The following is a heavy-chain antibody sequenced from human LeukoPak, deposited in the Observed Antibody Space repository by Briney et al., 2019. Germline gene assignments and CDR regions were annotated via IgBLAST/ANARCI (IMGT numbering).Heavy chain of an antibody. CDR1: GFTVSSNY. CDR2: IYSGGST. Sequence: GGSLRLSCAASGFTVSSNYMSWVRQAPGKGLEWVSVIYSGGSTYYADSVKGRFTISRDNSKNTLYLQMNSLRAEDTAVYYCASRYMAPNQVYFDYWGQGTLVTVSS. CDR3: ASRYMAPNQVYFDY. D-gene: IGHD3-9*01. V-gene: IGHV3-66*02. J-gene: IGHJ4*02.